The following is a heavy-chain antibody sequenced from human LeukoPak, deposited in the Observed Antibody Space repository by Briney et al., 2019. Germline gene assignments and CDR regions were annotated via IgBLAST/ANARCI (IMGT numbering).Heavy chain of an antibody. J-gene: IGHJ3*01. CDR1: GFIFGSYA. Sequence: PGGSLRLSCAVPGFIFGSYAMGWVRQAPGKGLEWVSTISGPGDNTYYADSVKGRFTISRDNSKNTLYLQINSLRAEDTAIYYCAKEDHYDSRGHIKLDAFDVWGQGTMVTVSS. V-gene: IGHV3-23*01. CDR2: ISGPGDNT. D-gene: IGHD3-22*01. CDR3: AKEDHYDSRGHIKLDAFDV.